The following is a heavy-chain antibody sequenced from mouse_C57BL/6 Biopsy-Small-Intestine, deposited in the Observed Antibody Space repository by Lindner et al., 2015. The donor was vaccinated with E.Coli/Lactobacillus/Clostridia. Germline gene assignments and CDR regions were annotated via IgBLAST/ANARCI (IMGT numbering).Heavy chain of an antibody. Sequence: VQLQESGPELVKPGASVKLSCKASGYAFSSSWMNWVKQRPGKGLEWIGRIYPGDGDTDYNGKFKGKATLTADQSSSTAYMQLSSLTSEDSAVYFCADGYYGGFPYWGQGDSGHCLC. CDR3: ADGYYGGFPY. V-gene: IGHV1-82*01. CDR1: GYAFSSSW. CDR2: IYPGDGDT. D-gene: IGHD2-3*01. J-gene: IGHJ3*01.